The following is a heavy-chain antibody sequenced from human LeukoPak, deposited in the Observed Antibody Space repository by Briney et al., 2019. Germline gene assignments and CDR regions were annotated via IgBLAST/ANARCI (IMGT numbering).Heavy chain of an antibody. CDR3: ARDRGYSSGWSPDWFDP. Sequence: PRASVKVSCKASGYTFTGYYMHWVRQAPGQGLEWMGGIIPIFGTANYAQKVQGRVTITADESTSTAYMELSSLRSEDTAVYYCARDRGYSSGWSPDWFDPWGQGTLVTVSS. D-gene: IGHD6-19*01. CDR2: IIPIFGTA. J-gene: IGHJ5*02. V-gene: IGHV1-69*13. CDR1: GYTFTGYY.